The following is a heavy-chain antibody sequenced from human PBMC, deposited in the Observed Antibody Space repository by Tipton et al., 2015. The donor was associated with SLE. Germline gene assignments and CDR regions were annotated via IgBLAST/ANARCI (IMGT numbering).Heavy chain of an antibody. Sequence: TLSLTCAVYGGSFSGYYWSWIRQPPWKGLEWIGEINHSGSTNYNPSLKSRVTISVDTSKNQFSLKLSSVTAADTAVYYCARDGAARGDFDYWGQGTLVTVSS. CDR2: INHSGST. CDR1: GGSFSGYY. J-gene: IGHJ4*02. CDR3: ARDGAARGDFDY. D-gene: IGHD6-6*01. V-gene: IGHV4-34*01.